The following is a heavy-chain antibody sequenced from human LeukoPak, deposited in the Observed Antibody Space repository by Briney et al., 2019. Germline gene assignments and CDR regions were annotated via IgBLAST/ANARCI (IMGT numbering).Heavy chain of an antibody. CDR3: ASLLTVNSSGRDY. CDR2: VYHTGST. V-gene: IGHV4-59*12. J-gene: IGHJ4*02. D-gene: IGHD6-6*01. CDR1: GGSISSYY. Sequence: SETLSLTCAVSGGSISSYYWSWIRQPPGKGLEYIGYVYHTGSTNYNPSLKSRVTISLDTSENQFSLKLTSVTAADTAVYYCASLLTVNSSGRDYWGQGTLVTVSS.